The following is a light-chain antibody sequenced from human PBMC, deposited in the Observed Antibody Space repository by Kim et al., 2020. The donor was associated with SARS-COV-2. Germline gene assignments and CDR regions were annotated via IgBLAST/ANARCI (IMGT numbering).Light chain of an antibody. V-gene: IGLV3-19*01. CDR1: SLRSNY. Sequence: SSELTQDPAVSVALGQTVRITCQGDSLRSNYASWYQQKPGQAPVLVIYGKNNRPLGIPDRFSGSSSGNTASLNITGAQAEDEADYYCNSLDSSGNHLVFG. CDR2: GKN. J-gene: IGLJ1*01. CDR3: NSLDSSGNHLV.